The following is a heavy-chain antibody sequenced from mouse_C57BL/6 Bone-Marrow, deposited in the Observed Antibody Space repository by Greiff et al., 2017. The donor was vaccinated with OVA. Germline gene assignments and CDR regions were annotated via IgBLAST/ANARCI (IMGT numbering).Heavy chain of an antibody. CDR1: GYTFTSYG. V-gene: IGHV1-81*01. CDR3: ARHEDSGYFDV. Sequence: VQLQQSGAELARPGASVKLSCKASGYTFTSYGISWVKQRTGQGLEWIGEIYPRSGNTYYNEKFKGKATLTADKSSSTVYMELSRLTSEDSAVYFCARHEDSGYFDVWGTGTTVTVSS. CDR2: IYPRSGNT. J-gene: IGHJ1*03.